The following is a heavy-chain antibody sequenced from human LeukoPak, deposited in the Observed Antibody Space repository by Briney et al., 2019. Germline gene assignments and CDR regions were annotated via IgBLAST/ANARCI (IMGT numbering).Heavy chain of an antibody. D-gene: IGHD2-2*01. Sequence: ASVKVSCKASGYTFSTSTISWVRQAAGQGLEWMGWINPNSGGTNYAQKFQGRVTMTRDTSISTAYMELSRLRSDDTAVYYCARAIVVVPAAMLSDAFDIWGQGTMVTVSS. V-gene: IGHV1-2*02. J-gene: IGHJ3*02. CDR1: GYTFSTST. CDR2: INPNSGGT. CDR3: ARAIVVVPAAMLSDAFDI.